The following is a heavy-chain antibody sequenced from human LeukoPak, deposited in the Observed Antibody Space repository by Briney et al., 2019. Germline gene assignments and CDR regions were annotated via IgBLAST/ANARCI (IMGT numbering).Heavy chain of an antibody. V-gene: IGHV3-21*01. CDR3: VRALYDGSGYYSHFDY. D-gene: IGHD3-22*01. CDR1: GFTFSSYS. Sequence: NAGGSLRLSCAGSGFTFSSYSMTWVRQAPGKGLEWVSSITRSSIYTYYADSVKGRFTISRDNAKKSLYLQMNSLRTEDTAVYYCVRALYDGSGYYSHFDYWGQGTLVTVSS. CDR2: ITRSSIYT. J-gene: IGHJ4*02.